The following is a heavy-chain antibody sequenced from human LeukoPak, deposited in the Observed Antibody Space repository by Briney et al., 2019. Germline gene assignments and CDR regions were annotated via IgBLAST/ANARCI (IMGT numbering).Heavy chain of an antibody. J-gene: IGHJ4*02. CDR2: IRSKAYGGTT. D-gene: IGHD3-22*01. CDR3: ARDYYDSSGYYPDY. Sequence: QTGGSLRLSCTASGFTFGDYAMSWFRQAPGKGLEWVGFIRSKAYGGTTEYAASVKGRFTISRDDSKSIAYLQMNSLRAEDTAVYYCARDYYDSSGYYPDYWGQGTLVTVSS. CDR1: GFTFGDYA. V-gene: IGHV3-49*03.